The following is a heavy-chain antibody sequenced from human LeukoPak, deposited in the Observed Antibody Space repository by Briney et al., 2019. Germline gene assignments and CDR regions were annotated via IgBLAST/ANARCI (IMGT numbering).Heavy chain of an antibody. CDR1: GGSFSGYY. J-gene: IGHJ4*02. V-gene: IGHV4-4*07. Sequence: KSSETLSLTCAVYGGSFSGYYWSWIRQPAGKGLEWIGRMHSSGSTNYNPSLKSRVTMSVDTSRNQFSLTLTSVTAADTAVYYCARDRGSGIYAYWGQGTLVTVSS. D-gene: IGHD1-26*01. CDR3: ARDRGSGIYAY. CDR2: MHSSGST.